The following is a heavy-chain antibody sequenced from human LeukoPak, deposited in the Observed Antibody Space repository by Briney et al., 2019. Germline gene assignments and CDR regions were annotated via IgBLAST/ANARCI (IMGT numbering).Heavy chain of an antibody. D-gene: IGHD7-27*01. Sequence: PGGSLRPSCAPSGFTFSSYAMSWVRQAPGKGLEGVSGISGSGGSTSYADSVKGRSTISRHNSKNTLYLQMNSLRAEDTAVYYCAKGLGNWGPGDAFDIWGQGTMVTVSS. J-gene: IGHJ3*02. CDR3: AKGLGNWGPGDAFDI. V-gene: IGHV3-23*01. CDR2: ISGSGGST. CDR1: GFTFSSYA.